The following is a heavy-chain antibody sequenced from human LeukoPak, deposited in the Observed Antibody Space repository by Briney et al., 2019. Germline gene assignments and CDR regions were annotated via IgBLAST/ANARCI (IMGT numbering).Heavy chain of an antibody. CDR3: ARYDGGSGPFDY. Sequence: GGSLRLSCAVSGFTVSSNYMSWVRQAPGKGLEWVSVLYSGGNTYYADSVKGRFTISRDNSENTLYLQMNSLRAEDTAVYYCARYDGGSGPFDYWGQGTLVTVSS. CDR2: LYSGGNT. J-gene: IGHJ4*02. V-gene: IGHV3-53*01. D-gene: IGHD3-10*01. CDR1: GFTVSSNY.